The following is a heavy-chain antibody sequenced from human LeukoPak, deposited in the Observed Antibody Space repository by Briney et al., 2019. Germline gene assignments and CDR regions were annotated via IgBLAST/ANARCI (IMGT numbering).Heavy chain of an antibody. V-gene: IGHV3-23*01. Sequence: PGGSLRLSCAASGFTFSSYAMSWVRQAPGKGLEWVSAISGSGGSTYYADSVKGRFTISRDNSKNTLYLQMNSLRAKDTAVYYCAKGNIVLMVYANFDYWGQGTLVTVSS. CDR1: GFTFSSYA. D-gene: IGHD2-8*01. CDR2: ISGSGGST. CDR3: AKGNIVLMVYANFDY. J-gene: IGHJ4*02.